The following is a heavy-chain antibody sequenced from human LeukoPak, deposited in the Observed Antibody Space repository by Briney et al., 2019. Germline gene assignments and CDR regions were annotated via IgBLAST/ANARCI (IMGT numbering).Heavy chain of an antibody. Sequence: PSETLSLTCTVSGYSISSGYYWSWIRQPPGKGLEWIGEINHSGSTNYNPSLKSRVTISVDTSKNQFSLKLSSVTAADTAVYYCARAARITIFGVVVYYYYYMDVWGKGTTVTVSS. CDR2: INHSGST. V-gene: IGHV4-38-2*02. J-gene: IGHJ6*03. D-gene: IGHD3-3*01. CDR1: GYSISSGYY. CDR3: ARAARITIFGVVVYYYYYMDV.